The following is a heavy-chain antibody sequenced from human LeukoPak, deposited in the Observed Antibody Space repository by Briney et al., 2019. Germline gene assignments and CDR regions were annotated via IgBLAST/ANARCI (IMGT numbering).Heavy chain of an antibody. V-gene: IGHV3-30-3*01. Sequence: GGSLRLSCAASGFTFSSYAMHWVRQAPGKGLEWVAVISYDGSNKYYADYVKGRFTISRDNSKNTLYLQMNSLRAEDTAVYYCARDSPLYCSGSSCYVFDYWGQGTLVTVSS. CDR1: GFTFSSYA. D-gene: IGHD2-15*01. J-gene: IGHJ4*02. CDR2: ISYDGSNK. CDR3: ARDSPLYCSGSSCYVFDY.